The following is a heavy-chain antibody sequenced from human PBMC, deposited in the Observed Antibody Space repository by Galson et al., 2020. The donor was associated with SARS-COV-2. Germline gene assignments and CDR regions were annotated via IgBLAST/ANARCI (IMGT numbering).Heavy chain of an antibody. V-gene: IGHV1-2*02. CDR3: ARGGEEWLVRGLYHFDY. CDR1: GHTFTGYY. Sequence: ASVKVSCKASGHTFTGYYMHWVRQAPGRGLEWMGWINPNSGGTNYAQKFQGRVTMTRDTSISTAYMELSRLRSDDTAVYYCARGGEEWLVRGLYHFDYWGQGTLVTVSS. J-gene: IGHJ4*02. CDR2: INPNSGGT. D-gene: IGHD6-19*01.